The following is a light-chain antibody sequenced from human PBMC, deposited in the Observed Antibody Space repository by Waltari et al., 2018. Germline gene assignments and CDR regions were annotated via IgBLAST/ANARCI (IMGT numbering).Light chain of an antibody. V-gene: IGLV2-14*02. CDR3: ASYTSSSDFV. Sequence: WSRHPPGKAPNIIIFEATGRPSGISARFSGSQSGNTASLTISGLQAYDEADYYCASYTSSSDFVFGSGTTVTV. J-gene: IGLJ1*01. CDR2: EAT.